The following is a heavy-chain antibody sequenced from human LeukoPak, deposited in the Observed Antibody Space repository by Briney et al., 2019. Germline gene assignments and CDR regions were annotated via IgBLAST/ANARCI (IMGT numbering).Heavy chain of an antibody. CDR2: ISGSGGST. CDR3: AKNHDSSGYYSPPNDAFDI. V-gene: IGHV3-23*01. Sequence: PGGSLRLSCAASGFTFSSYAMSWVRQAPGKGLEWVSAISGSGGSTYYADSVKGRFTISRDNSKNTLYLQMNSLRAEDTAVYYCAKNHDSSGYYSPPNDAFDIWGQGTMVTVSS. J-gene: IGHJ3*02. D-gene: IGHD3-22*01. CDR1: GFTFSSYA.